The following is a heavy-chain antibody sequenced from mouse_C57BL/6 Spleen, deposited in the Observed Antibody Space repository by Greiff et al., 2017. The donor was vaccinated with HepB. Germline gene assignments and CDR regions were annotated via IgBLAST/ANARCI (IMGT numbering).Heavy chain of an antibody. CDR3: ARLERRLTGASYYFDY. J-gene: IGHJ2*01. Sequence: VQLQQSGAELVKPGASVKISCKASGYAFSSYWMNWVKQRPGKGLEWIGQIYPGDGDTNYNGKFKGKATLTADKSYSTAYMQLSRLTSEDSAVYFCARLERRLTGASYYFDYWGQGTTLTVSS. D-gene: IGHD4-1*01. CDR2: IYPGDGDT. CDR1: GYAFSSYW. V-gene: IGHV1-80*01.